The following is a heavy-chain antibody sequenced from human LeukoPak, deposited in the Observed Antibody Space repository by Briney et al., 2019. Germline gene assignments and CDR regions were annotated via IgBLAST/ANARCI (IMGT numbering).Heavy chain of an antibody. CDR1: GFTFSSYA. Sequence: GGSLRLTCAASGFTFSSYAMSWVRQAPGKGLEWVSVISGRGGSTHYADSVKGRFTISRDNSKNTLYLQMNSLRVEDTAVYYCTRDLMDYDVSTGLHHYYMDVWGQGTTVTVSS. D-gene: IGHD3-9*01. V-gene: IGHV3-23*01. CDR3: TRDLMDYDVSTGLHHYYMDV. CDR2: ISGRGGST. J-gene: IGHJ6*02.